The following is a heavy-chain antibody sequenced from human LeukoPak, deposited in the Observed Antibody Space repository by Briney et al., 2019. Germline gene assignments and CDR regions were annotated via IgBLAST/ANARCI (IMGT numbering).Heavy chain of an antibody. J-gene: IGHJ4*02. CDR1: GFTFSSYS. Sequence: GGSLRLSCAASGFTFSSYSMNWVRQDPGKGLEWVSSISSSISYIYYAHSVKGRFTISRDNAKNSLYLQMNSLRAEDTAVYYCAGASGYYYDSSGYCLDYWGQGTLVTVSS. CDR2: ISSSISYI. CDR3: AGASGYYYDSSGYCLDY. V-gene: IGHV3-21*01. D-gene: IGHD3-22*01.